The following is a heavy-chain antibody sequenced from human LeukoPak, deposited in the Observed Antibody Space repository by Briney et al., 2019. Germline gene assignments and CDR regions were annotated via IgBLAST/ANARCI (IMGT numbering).Heavy chain of an antibody. CDR2: IYYSGST. J-gene: IGHJ4*02. CDR3: ARVTGYMIEDYFDY. CDR1: GGSISSSSYY. Sequence: PSETLSLTCTVSGGSISSSSYYWSWIRQPPGKGLEWIGYIYYSGSTNYNPSLKSRVTISVDTSENQFSLRLSSMTAADTAVYYCARVTGYMIEDYFDYWGQGTLVTVSS. V-gene: IGHV4-61*01. D-gene: IGHD3-22*01.